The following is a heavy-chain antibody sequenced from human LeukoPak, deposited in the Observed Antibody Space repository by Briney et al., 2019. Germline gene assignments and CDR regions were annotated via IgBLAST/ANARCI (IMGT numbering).Heavy chain of an antibody. J-gene: IGHJ6*03. CDR2: ISSSSSTI. D-gene: IGHD2-21*02. V-gene: IGHV3-48*01. CDR1: GFTFSSYS. Sequence: GGSLRLSCAASGFTFSSYSMNWVRQAPGKGLEWVSYISSSSSTIYYADSVKGRFTISRDTAKNSLFLQMNSLRAEDTAVYYCARQNEAYCGGDCLYYYYYYMDVWGKGTTVTVSS. CDR3: ARQNEAYCGGDCLYYYYYYMDV.